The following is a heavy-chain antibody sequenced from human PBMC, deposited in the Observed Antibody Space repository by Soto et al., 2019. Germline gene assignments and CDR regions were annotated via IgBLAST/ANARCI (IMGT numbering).Heavy chain of an antibody. CDR3: ARDTIVGAIYYYYGMDV. J-gene: IGHJ6*02. CDR2: ISYDGSNK. V-gene: IGHV3-30-3*01. Sequence: GSLRLSCAASGFTFSSYAMHWVRQAPGKGLEWVAVISYDGSNKYYADSVKGRFTISRDNSKNTLYLQMNSLRAEDTAVYYCARDTIVGAIYYYYGMDVCGQGTTVTVSS. D-gene: IGHD1-26*01. CDR1: GFTFSSYA.